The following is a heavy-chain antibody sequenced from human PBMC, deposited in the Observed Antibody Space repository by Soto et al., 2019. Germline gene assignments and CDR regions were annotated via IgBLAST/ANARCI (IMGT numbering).Heavy chain of an antibody. CDR2: IYHSGST. D-gene: IGHD3-22*01. J-gene: IGHJ5*02. CDR3: TTNYYDSSGYDNWFDP. CDR1: GGSISSGGYS. Sequence: SETLSLTCAVSGGSISSGGYSWSWIRQPPGKGLEWIGYIYHSGSTYYNPSLRNRVTISRDDSKSIAYLQMNSLKTEDTAVYYCTTNYYDSSGYDNWFDPWGQGTLVTVS. V-gene: IGHV4-30-2*01.